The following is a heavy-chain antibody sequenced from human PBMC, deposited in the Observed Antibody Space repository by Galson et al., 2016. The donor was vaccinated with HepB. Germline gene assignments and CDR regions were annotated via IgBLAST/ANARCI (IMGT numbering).Heavy chain of an antibody. CDR1: GGSISSSSYY. CDR2: IHYSGST. D-gene: IGHD3-9*01. V-gene: IGHV4-39*02. Sequence: SETLSLTCTVSGGSISSSSYYWGWIRQPPGKGLEWIGSIHYSGSTYYNPSLKSRVTISVDTSKNQFSLRLSSVTAADTAVYYCAGDNDILTASSYDYWGQGTLVTVSS. J-gene: IGHJ4*02. CDR3: AGDNDILTASSYDY.